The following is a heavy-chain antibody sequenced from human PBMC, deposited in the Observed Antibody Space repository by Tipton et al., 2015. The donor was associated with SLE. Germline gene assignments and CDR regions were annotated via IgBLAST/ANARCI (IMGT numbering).Heavy chain of an antibody. Sequence: TLSLTCGVSPYSISGGYYWSWIRQPPGKGLEWIGEITPSGSTNCNPSLKSRVTLSVDTSKSQFSLDLTSVTAADTAVYYCARRGLAYYYGSGRALDIWGQGTMVTVSS. CDR1: PYSISGGYY. V-gene: IGHV4-34*01. D-gene: IGHD3-10*01. CDR2: ITPSGST. CDR3: ARRGLAYYYGSGRALDI. J-gene: IGHJ3*02.